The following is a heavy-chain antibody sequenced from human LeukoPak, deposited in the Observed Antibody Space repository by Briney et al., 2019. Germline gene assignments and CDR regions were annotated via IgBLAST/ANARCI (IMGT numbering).Heavy chain of an antibody. D-gene: IGHD6-13*01. J-gene: IGHJ6*02. Sequence: SVKVSCKASGGTFSSYDISWVRQAPGQGLERMGGIIPIFGTANYAQKFQGRVTITADESTSTAYMELSSLRSEDTAVYYCAREKEIAATPYHYYGMDVWGQGTTVTVSS. CDR2: IIPIFGTA. CDR3: AREKEIAATPYHYYGMDV. CDR1: GGTFSSYD. V-gene: IGHV1-69*13.